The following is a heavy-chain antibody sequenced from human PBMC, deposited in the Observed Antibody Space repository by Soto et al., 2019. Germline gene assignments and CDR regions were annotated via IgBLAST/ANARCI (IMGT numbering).Heavy chain of an antibody. V-gene: IGHV1-69*01. D-gene: IGHD3-10*01. CDR3: AVAMVREILIFESSGMHV. CDR2: IIPNFDTP. Sequence: QVHLVQSGAEVKKPGSSVKVSCKTSGGSFNNYAVSWVRQAPGQGLEWMGGIIPNFDTPNYAQKFQDRVTSIADESTSTVYMELRSLRSNDTDVYYCAVAMVREILIFESSGMHVWGQGTTVIVSS. CDR1: GGSFNNYA. J-gene: IGHJ6*02.